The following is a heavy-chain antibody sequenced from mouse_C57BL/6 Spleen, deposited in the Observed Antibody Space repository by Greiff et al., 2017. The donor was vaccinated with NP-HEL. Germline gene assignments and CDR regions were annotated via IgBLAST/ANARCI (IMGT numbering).Heavy chain of an antibody. J-gene: IGHJ2*01. V-gene: IGHV5-4*01. D-gene: IGHD4-1*02. Sequence: EVKVVESGGGLVKPGGSLKLSCAASGFTFSSYAMSWVRQTPEKRLEWVATISDGGSYTYYPDNVKGRFTISRDNAKNNLYLQMSHLKSEDTAMYYCAREPNWVHFDYWGQGTTLTVSS. CDR3: AREPNWVHFDY. CDR1: GFTFSSYA. CDR2: ISDGGSYT.